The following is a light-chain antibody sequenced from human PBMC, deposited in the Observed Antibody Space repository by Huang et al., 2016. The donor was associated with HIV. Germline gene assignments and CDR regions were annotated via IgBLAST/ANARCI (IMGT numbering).Light chain of an antibody. CDR1: QSISSSY. CDR2: GAS. J-gene: IGKJ3*01. CDR3: QQYGSSPLFT. V-gene: IGKV3-20*01. Sequence: EIVLMQSPGTLSLSPGERATLSCRASQSISSSYLAWYQQKPGQAPRLLVYGASSRAAGIPDRFSGSGSGTDFTLTINRLEPEDFAVYYCQQYGSSPLFTFGPGTKVDIK.